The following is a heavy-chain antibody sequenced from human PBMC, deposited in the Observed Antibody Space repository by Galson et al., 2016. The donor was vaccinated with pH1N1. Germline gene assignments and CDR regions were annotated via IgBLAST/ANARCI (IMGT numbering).Heavy chain of an antibody. D-gene: IGHD3-3*01. V-gene: IGHV3-33*01. J-gene: IGHJ6*02. CDR3: ARGGVTIFGIVNPAFGMDV. CDR2: IGYDGGTI. CDR1: GFTFSSHG. Sequence: SLRLSCAASGFTFSSHGVHWVRQAPGKGLEWVALIGYDGGTIHYVESVKGRFTISRDNSKNTIYLQMTSLRAEDTAVDYCARGGVTIFGIVNPAFGMDVWGQGTTVTVSS.